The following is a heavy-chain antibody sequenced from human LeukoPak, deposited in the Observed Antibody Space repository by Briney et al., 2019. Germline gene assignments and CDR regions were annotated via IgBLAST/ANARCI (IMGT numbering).Heavy chain of an antibody. J-gene: IGHJ1*01. CDR1: GFTFSSYW. CDR3: AASSGSGSYKH. V-gene: IGHV3-7*01. D-gene: IGHD3-10*01. CDR2: IKQDGSEK. Sequence: GGSLRLSCAASGFTFSSYWMSWVRQAPGKGLEWVANIKQDGSEKYYVDSVKGRFTISRDNAKNSLYLQMNSLRAEDTAVYYCAASSGSGSYKHWGQGTLVTVSS.